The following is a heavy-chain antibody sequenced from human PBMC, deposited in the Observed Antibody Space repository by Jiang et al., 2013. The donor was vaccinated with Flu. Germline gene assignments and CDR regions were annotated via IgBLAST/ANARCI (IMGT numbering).Heavy chain of an antibody. CDR2: IWYDGSNK. D-gene: IGHD6-19*01. CDR3: ARDPDAGIAVSSFDY. CDR1: GFTFSSYG. V-gene: IGHV3-33*01. J-gene: IGHJ4*02. Sequence: QLLESGGGVVQPGRSLRLSCAASGFTFSSYGMHWVRQAPGKGLEWVAVIWYDGSNKYYADSVKGRFTISRDNSKNTLYLQMNSLRAEDTAVYYCARDPDAGIAVSSFDYWGQGTLVTVSS.